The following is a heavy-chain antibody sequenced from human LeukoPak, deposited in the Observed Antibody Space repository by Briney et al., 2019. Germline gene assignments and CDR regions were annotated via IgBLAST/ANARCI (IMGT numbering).Heavy chain of an antibody. CDR3: ASVRNLVATSRPGDGDYFDY. D-gene: IGHD5-12*01. CDR1: GDSISSYY. J-gene: IGHJ4*02. V-gene: IGHV4-59*01. CDR2: IYHSGSTNYST. Sequence: SETLSLTCTVSGDSISSYYWSWIRQPPGKGLEWIGNIYHSGSTNYSTNYNSSLKSRVTISVDTSKKQFSLKLSSVTAADTAVYYCASVRNLVATSRPGDGDYFDYWGQGTLVIVSS.